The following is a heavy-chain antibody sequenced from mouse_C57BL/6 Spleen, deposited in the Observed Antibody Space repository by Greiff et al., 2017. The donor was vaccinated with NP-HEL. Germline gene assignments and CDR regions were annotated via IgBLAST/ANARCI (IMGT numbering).Heavy chain of an antibody. CDR3: AREGGVYYGSSYVDWYFDV. D-gene: IGHD1-1*01. Sequence: QVQLQHSGPELVKPGASVKLSCKASGYTFTSYDINWVKQRPGQGLEWIGWIYPRDGSTKYNEKFKGKATLTVDTSSSTAYMELHSLTSEDSAVYFCAREGGVYYGSSYVDWYFDVWGTGTTVTVSS. CDR1: GYTFTSYD. CDR2: IYPRDGST. V-gene: IGHV1-85*01. J-gene: IGHJ1*03.